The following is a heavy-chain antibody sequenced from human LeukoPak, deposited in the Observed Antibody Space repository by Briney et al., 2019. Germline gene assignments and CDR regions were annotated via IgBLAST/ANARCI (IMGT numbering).Heavy chain of an antibody. Sequence: GGSLRLSCAASGFTFSSYWMSWVRQAPGKGLEWVANIRQDGSVQNSVDSVKGRFTISRANPKNSVYLQMSSLRAEDTAVYYCLVTTRSGGFDYWGQGTLVTVSS. V-gene: IGHV3-7*01. CDR3: LVTTRSGGFDY. J-gene: IGHJ4*02. CDR1: GFTFSSYW. D-gene: IGHD2-15*01. CDR2: IRQDGSVQ.